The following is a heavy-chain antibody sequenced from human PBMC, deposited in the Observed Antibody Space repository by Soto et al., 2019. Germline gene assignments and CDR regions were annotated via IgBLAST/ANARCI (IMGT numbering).Heavy chain of an antibody. J-gene: IGHJ4*02. V-gene: IGHV3-33*01. Sequence: HPGGSLRLSCAASGFTFSSYGMHWVRQAPGKGLEWVAVIWYDGSNKYYADSVKGRFTISRDNSKNTLYLQMNSLRAEDTAVYYCARGPSSIEYSSSPLPLSIDYWGQGTLVTVSS. CDR3: ARGPSSIEYSSSPLPLSIDY. D-gene: IGHD6-6*01. CDR1: GFTFSSYG. CDR2: IWYDGSNK.